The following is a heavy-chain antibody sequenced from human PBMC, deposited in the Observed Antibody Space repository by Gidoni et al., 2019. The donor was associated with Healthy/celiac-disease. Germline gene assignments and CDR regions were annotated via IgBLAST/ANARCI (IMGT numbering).Heavy chain of an antibody. CDR2: ISGSGGST. D-gene: IGHD3-22*01. V-gene: IGHV3-23*01. CDR3: AKDHYDSSGPPGY. J-gene: IGHJ4*02. Sequence: EVQLLESGGGLVQPGGCLRLSCAASGFTFSSYAMSWVRQAPGKGLEWVSAISGSGGSTYYADSVKGRFTISRDNSKNTLYLQMNSLRAEDTAVYYCAKDHYDSSGPPGYWGQGTLVTVSS. CDR1: GFTFSSYA.